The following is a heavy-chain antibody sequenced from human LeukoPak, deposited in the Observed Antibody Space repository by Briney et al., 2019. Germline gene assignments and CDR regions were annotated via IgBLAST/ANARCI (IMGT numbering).Heavy chain of an antibody. V-gene: IGHV4-59*01. J-gene: IGHJ6*02. D-gene: IGHD3-3*01. CDR2: IYYSGST. CDR3: ARSRTYDFWSGYYRGYYYGMDV. CDR1: GGSISSYY. Sequence: SETLSLTCTVSGGSISSYYWNWIRQPPGKGLEWIGYIYYSGSTNYNPSLKSRVTISVDTSKNQFSLKLSSVTAADTAVYYCARSRTYDFWSGYYRGYYYGMDVWGQGTTVTVSS.